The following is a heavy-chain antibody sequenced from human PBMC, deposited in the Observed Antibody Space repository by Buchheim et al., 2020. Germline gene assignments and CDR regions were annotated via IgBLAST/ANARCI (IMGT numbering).Heavy chain of an antibody. CDR2: ISSSGSTI. V-gene: IGHV3-48*04. J-gene: IGHJ4*02. D-gene: IGHD3-22*01. Sequence: EVQLVESGGGLVQPGGSLRLSCAASGFTFSSYWMHWVRQAPGKGLEWVSYISSSGSTIYYADSVKGRFTISRDNAKNSLYLQMNSLRAEDTAVYYCARVNYYDSSGYYYFDYWGQGTL. CDR1: GFTFSSYW. CDR3: ARVNYYDSSGYYYFDY.